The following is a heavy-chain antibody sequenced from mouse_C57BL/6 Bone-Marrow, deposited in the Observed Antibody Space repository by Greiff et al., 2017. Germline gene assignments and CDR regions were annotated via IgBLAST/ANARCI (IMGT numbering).Heavy chain of an antibody. CDR3: AGITTVVAIYAMDY. D-gene: IGHD1-1*01. Sequence: QVQLQQPGAELVKPGASVKLSCKASGYTFTSYWMHWVKQRPGQGLEWIGMIHPNSGSTNYNEKFKSKATLTVDKSSSTAYMQLSSLTSEDSAVYYCAGITTVVAIYAMDYWGQGTSVTVSS. CDR2: IHPNSGST. J-gene: IGHJ4*01. V-gene: IGHV1-64*01. CDR1: GYTFTSYW.